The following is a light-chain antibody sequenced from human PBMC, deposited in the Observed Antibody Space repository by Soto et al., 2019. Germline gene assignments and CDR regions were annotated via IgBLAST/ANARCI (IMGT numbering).Light chain of an antibody. J-gene: IGKJ2*01. V-gene: IGKV1D-8*01. Sequence: VIWMTQSPSLLSASTGDRVTISCRMSQGISSFLAWFQQKPGKAPELLIYTASTLQRGVPSRFSGSGSGTDFTLTITCLRSEDFATYYCQQYETYFRYTFGQGTKLDIK. CDR1: QGISSF. CDR3: QQYETYFRYT. CDR2: TAS.